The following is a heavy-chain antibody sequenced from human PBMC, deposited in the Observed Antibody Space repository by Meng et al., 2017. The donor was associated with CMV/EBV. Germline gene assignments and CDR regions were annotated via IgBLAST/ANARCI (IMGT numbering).Heavy chain of an antibody. CDR2: ISSSGSTI. CDR3: ARGRLGGSFDY. J-gene: IGHJ4*02. Sequence: GESLKISCAASGFTFSSYEMNWVRQAPGKGLEWVSYISSSGSTIYYADSVKGRFTISRDNAKNTLYLQMNSLRAEDTAVYYCARGRLGGSFDYWGQGTLVTVSS. CDR1: GFTFSSYE. D-gene: IGHD1-26*01. V-gene: IGHV3-48*03.